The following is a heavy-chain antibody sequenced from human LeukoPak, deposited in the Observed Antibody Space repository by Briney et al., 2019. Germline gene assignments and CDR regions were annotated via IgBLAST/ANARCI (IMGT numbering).Heavy chain of an antibody. J-gene: IGHJ4*02. CDR1: GFTFSSYW. CDR2: ISSSSSYI. D-gene: IGHD1-20*01. Sequence: GGSLRLSCAASGFTFSSYWMSWVRQAPGKGLEWVSSISSSSSYIYYADSVKGRFTISRDNAKNSLYLQMNSLRAEDTAVYYCARDNWIEAHYFDYWGQGTLVTVSS. CDR3: ARDNWIEAHYFDY. V-gene: IGHV3-21*01.